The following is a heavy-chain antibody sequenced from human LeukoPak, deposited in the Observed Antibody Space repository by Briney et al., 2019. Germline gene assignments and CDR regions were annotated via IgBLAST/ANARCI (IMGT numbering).Heavy chain of an antibody. Sequence: PSETLSLTCTVSGGSISNYYWSWIRQPAGKGLEWIGRIYTSGSTNYNPSLKSRVTMSVDTPKNQFSLRLSSVTAADTAVYYCARRLKTAVAEYYFDYWGQGTLVTVSS. CDR3: ARRLKTAVAEYYFDY. V-gene: IGHV4-4*07. D-gene: IGHD6-19*01. CDR2: IYTSGST. J-gene: IGHJ4*02. CDR1: GGSISNYY.